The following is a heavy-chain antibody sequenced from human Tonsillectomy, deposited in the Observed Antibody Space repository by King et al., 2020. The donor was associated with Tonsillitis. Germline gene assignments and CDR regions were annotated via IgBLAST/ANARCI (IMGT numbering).Heavy chain of an antibody. CDR1: GFTFSNYA. V-gene: IGHV3-23*04. CDR2: ISVSGGST. Sequence: VQLVESGGGLVQPGGSLRLSCAASGFTFSNYAMSWVRQTPGKGLEWVSSISVSGGSTDYADSVKGRFTISRDNSKNTLYLQMNNLSAEETAVYYCAREIQTASADPRGYFDYWGQEALVTVSS. J-gene: IGHJ4*02. D-gene: IGHD2-2*01. CDR3: AREIQTASADPRGYFDY.